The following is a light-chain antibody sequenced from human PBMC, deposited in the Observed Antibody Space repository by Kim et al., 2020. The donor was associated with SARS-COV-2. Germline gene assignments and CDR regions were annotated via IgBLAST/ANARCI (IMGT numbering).Light chain of an antibody. CDR1: QDISNY. J-gene: IGKJ3*01. CDR3: QQYDNLPIT. Sequence: PLPPSPSSLSASVGDRVTITCQASQDISNYLNWYQQKPGKAPKLLIYDASNLETGVPSRFSGSGSGTDFTFTISSLQPEDIATYYCQQYDNLPITFGPGTKVDIK. V-gene: IGKV1-33*01. CDR2: DAS.